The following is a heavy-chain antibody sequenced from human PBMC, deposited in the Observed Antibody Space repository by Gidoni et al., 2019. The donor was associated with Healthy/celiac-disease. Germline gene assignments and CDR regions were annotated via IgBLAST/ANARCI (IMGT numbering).Heavy chain of an antibody. CDR1: GPYFSGYY. CDR3: ARGRYHDSSGFPY. V-gene: IGHV4-34*01. D-gene: IGHD3-22*01. CDR2: ITHTGST. Sequence: QVQLQQWGAGLLKPSETLSITCAMSGPYFSGYYWSWIRQSPGRGLEWIAEITHTGSTNYKPSLRSRVTISVDASKNQFSLQLRSVTAADTAVYYCARGRYHDSSGFPYWGQGTLVTVSS. J-gene: IGHJ4*02.